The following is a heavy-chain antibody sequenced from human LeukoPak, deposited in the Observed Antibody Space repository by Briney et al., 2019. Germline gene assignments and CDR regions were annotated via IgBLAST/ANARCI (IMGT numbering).Heavy chain of an antibody. CDR3: ARRPRGVIIKTWFDS. J-gene: IGHJ5*01. Sequence: SETLSLTCAVYDGSFSGYYCSWIRQPPGQGLEWIGEINHSGSANYNPSLKSRVTIFLDTSKNQFSLNLSSVTAADTAVYYCARRPRGVIIKTWFDSWGQGTLVTVSS. V-gene: IGHV4-34*01. CDR2: INHSGSA. D-gene: IGHD3-10*01. CDR1: DGSFSGYY.